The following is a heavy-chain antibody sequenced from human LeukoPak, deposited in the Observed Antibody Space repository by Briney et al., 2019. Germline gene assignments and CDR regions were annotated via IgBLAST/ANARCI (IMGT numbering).Heavy chain of an antibody. CDR2: ISYDGSNE. CDR3: ARGIVGTTLIDY. D-gene: IGHD1-26*01. J-gene: IGHJ4*02. CDR1: GFTFSSYG. V-gene: IGHV3-30*03. Sequence: GGSLRLSCAASGFTFSSYGMHWVRQAPGKGLEWVAVISYDGSNEYYADSVKGRFTISRDNSKNTLYLQMNSLRAEDTAVYYCARGIVGTTLIDYWGQGTLVTVSS.